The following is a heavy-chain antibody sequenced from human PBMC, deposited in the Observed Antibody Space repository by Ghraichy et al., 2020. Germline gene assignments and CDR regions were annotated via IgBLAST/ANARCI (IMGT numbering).Heavy chain of an antibody. D-gene: IGHD3-10*01. CDR3: ARGTLYYGSGTYFKGENRFDP. Sequence: GGSLRLSCAASGFTFSSYSMNWVRQAPGKGLEWVSSISSSSSYIYYADSVKGRFTISRDNAKNSLYLQMNSLRAEDTAVYYCARGTLYYGSGTYFKGENRFDPWGQGTLVTVSS. V-gene: IGHV3-21*01. CDR1: GFTFSSYS. J-gene: IGHJ5*02. CDR2: ISSSSSYI.